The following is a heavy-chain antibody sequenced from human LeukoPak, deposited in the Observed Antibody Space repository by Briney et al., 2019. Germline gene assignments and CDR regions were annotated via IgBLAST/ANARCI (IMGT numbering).Heavy chain of an antibody. CDR1: GYTFTGYY. CDR3: ARDPESQLYITGTTVIDDY. CDR2: INPNSGGT. Sequence: ASVKVSCKASGYTFTGYYMHWVRQAPGQGLEWMGWINPNSGGTNYAQKFQGRVTMTRDTSISTAYMELSRLRSDDTAVYYCARDPESQLYITGTTVIDDYWGQGTLVTVSS. V-gene: IGHV1-2*02. J-gene: IGHJ4*02. D-gene: IGHD1-7*01.